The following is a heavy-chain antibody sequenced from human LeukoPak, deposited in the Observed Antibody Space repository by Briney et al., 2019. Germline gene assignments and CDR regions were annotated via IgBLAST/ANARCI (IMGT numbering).Heavy chain of an antibody. Sequence: ASVRVSCKASGYRFISNYIQWVRQAPGLGPQWMGWMHPGNGNTRYAEKFQGRGTMTRDTSINTAYMDLSSLTSDDTAVYYCAREGSYCVGGDCYSFDFWGQGTLVTVSS. J-gene: IGHJ4*02. V-gene: IGHV1-2*02. CDR1: GYRFISNY. CDR2: MHPGNGNT. D-gene: IGHD2-21*02. CDR3: AREGSYCVGGDCYSFDF.